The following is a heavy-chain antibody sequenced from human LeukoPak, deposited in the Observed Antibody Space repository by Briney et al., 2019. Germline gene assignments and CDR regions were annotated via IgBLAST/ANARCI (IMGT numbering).Heavy chain of an antibody. CDR3: ATSGGPDPLRYFDLYMDV. V-gene: IGHV1-24*01. Sequence: GASVKVSCKVSGYTLTELSMHWVRQAPGKGLEWMGGFDPEDGETIYAQKFQGRVTMTEDTSTDTAYMELSSLRSEDTAVYYCATSGGPDPLRYFDLYMDVWGKGTTVTISS. J-gene: IGHJ6*03. CDR2: FDPEDGET. CDR1: GYTLTELS. D-gene: IGHD3-9*01.